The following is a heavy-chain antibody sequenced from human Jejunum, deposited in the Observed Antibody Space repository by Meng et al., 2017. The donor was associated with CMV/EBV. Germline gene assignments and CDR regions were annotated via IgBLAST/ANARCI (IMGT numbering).Heavy chain of an antibody. D-gene: IGHD6-25*01. J-gene: IGHJ6*02. CDR3: ARDQRQTYFYGADI. CDR1: GFTFTSYS. V-gene: IGHV3-21*01. Sequence: SGFTFTSYSMNWVRQAPGKGLEWVSSISSSSSYIYYAGSVKGRFTISRDNAKNSLYLQMNSLRAEDTAVYYCARDQRQTYFYGADIWGQGTTVTVSS. CDR2: ISSSSSYI.